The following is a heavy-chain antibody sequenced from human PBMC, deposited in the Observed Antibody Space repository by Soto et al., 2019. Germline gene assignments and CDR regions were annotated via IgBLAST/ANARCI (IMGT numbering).Heavy chain of an antibody. J-gene: IGHJ4*02. Sequence: GGSLRLSCAASGFTFSNYAMSWVRQAPGKGLEWVSGVGGSGDSTYYADSVKGRFTISRDNSKDTLYLQMNSLRAEDTAVYYWAKSPLGYCGGGSGYPPHYFDFWGQGPLVTVSS. V-gene: IGHV3-23*01. CDR1: GFTFSNYA. CDR3: AKSPLGYCGGGSGYPPHYFDF. CDR2: VGGSGDST. D-gene: IGHD2-15*01.